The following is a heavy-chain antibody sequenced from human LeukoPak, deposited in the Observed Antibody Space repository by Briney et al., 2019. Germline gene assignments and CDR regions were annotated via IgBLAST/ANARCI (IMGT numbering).Heavy chain of an antibody. J-gene: IGHJ6*02. V-gene: IGHV1-69*04. Sequence: SVKVSCKASGGTFSSYAISWVRQAPGQGLEWMGRIIPIFGIANYAQKFQGRVTITADKSTSTAYMELSSLRSEDTAVYYCAISRLSGYCSSTSCYTDYYYYGMDVWGQGTTVTVSS. CDR2: IIPIFGIA. D-gene: IGHD2-2*02. CDR1: GGTFSSYA. CDR3: AISRLSGYCSSTSCYTDYYYYGMDV.